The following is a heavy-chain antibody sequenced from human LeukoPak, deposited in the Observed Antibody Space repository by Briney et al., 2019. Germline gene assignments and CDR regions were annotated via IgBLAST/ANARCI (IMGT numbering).Heavy chain of an antibody. CDR2: ISGSGGST. CDR3: AKDPLLVRGFDY. Sequence: PGASLRLSCAASGFTFSSYAMSWVRQAPGKGLEWVSAISGSGGSTYYADSVKGRFTISRDNSKNTLYLQMNSLRAEDTAVYYCAKDPLLVRGFDYWGQGTLVTVSS. V-gene: IGHV3-23*01. D-gene: IGHD3-10*01. CDR1: GFTFSSYA. J-gene: IGHJ4*02.